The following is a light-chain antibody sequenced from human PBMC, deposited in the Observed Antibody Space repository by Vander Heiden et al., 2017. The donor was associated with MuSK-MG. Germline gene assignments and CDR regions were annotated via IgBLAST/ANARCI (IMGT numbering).Light chain of an antibody. CDR2: AAS. CDR3: HLSDSTPHT. CDR1: QSISSY. J-gene: IGKJ4*01. Sequence: DIQMTQSPSSLSASVGDRVTITCRASQSISSYLNWYQQKPGKAPKLLIYAASSLQSGVPSRLSASGSGTDFTLTISRLQPEHIATYYCHLSDSTPHTFGGGTRVEIK. V-gene: IGKV1-39*01.